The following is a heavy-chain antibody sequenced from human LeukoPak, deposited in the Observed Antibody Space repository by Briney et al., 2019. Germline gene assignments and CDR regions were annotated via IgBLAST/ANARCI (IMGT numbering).Heavy chain of an antibody. V-gene: IGHV3-7*01. Sequence: PGGSLRLSCAASGFTFSSYWMSWVRQAPGKGLEWVANIKQDGSEKYYVDSVKGRFTISRDNAKNSLYLQMNSLRAEDTAVYYCARVPAMIVVVITEDEHGAFDIWGQGTMVTVSS. CDR3: ARVPAMIVVVITEDEHGAFDI. J-gene: IGHJ3*02. CDR1: GFTFSSYW. D-gene: IGHD3-22*01. CDR2: IKQDGSEK.